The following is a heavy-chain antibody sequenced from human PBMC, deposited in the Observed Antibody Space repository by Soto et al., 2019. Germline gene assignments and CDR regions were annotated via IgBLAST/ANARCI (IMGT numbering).Heavy chain of an antibody. Sequence: GGSLRLSCAASGFTFSSYEMSWVRQAPGKGLEWVSYISSSGSTIYYADSVKGRFTISRDNAKNSLYLQMNSLRAEDTAVYYCARGAGAYYYDSSAYEPYNWFDPWGQGTLVTSPQ. J-gene: IGHJ5*02. CDR2: ISSSGSTI. CDR1: GFTFSSYE. V-gene: IGHV3-48*03. CDR3: ARGAGAYYYDSSAYEPYNWFDP. D-gene: IGHD3-22*01.